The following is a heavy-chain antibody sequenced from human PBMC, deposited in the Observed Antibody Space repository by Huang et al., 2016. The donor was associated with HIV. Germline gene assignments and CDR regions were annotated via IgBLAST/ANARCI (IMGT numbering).Heavy chain of an antibody. J-gene: IGHJ4*02. CDR2: ISYDGSNK. D-gene: IGHD3-10*01. Sequence: QVQLVESGGGVVQPGRYLRLSCAASGFTFSSYAMHWVRQAPGKGLGGLAVISYDGSNKYYADSVKGRFTISRDNSKNTLYLQMNSLRAEDTAVYYCARGNKSTMVHYWGQGTLVTVSS. CDR3: ARGNKSTMVHY. V-gene: IGHV3-30-3*01. CDR1: GFTFSSYA.